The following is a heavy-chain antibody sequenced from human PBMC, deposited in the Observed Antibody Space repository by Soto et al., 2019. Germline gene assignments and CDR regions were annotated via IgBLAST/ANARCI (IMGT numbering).Heavy chain of an antibody. Sequence: SETLSVTWTVSGGSISSGDYYWSWIRQPPGKGLEWIGYIYYSGSTYYNPSLKSRVTISVDTSKNQFSLKLSSVTAADTAVYYCARAIVTTSTNWFDPWGQGTLVTVSS. D-gene: IGHD4-4*01. CDR1: GGSISSGDYY. CDR3: ARAIVTTSTNWFDP. CDR2: IYYSGST. V-gene: IGHV4-30-4*01. J-gene: IGHJ5*02.